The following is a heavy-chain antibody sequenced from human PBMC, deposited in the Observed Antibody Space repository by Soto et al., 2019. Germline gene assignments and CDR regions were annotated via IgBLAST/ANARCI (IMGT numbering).Heavy chain of an antibody. CDR2: IITSDGRT. CDR1: GFTFSGYA. J-gene: IGHJ4*02. V-gene: IGHV3-23*01. D-gene: IGHD4-17*01. Sequence: EVQLLESGGGLVQPGGSLRLSCAASGFTFSGYAMSWVRQAPGKGLEWVSIITSDGRTYYADSVKGRFTISRDNSKNTVYLQMNSLRAEDTAVYYCAKDYSTVTTDPLSVVLFDYWGQGALVTVSS. CDR3: AKDYSTVTTDPLSVVLFDY.